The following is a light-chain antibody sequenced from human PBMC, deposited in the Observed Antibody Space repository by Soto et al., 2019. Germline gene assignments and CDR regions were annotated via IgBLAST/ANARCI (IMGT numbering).Light chain of an antibody. J-gene: IGKJ1*01. Sequence: DIQMTQSPSTLSASVGDRVTITCRASQSISSWLAWYQQKPGKAPKLLIYKASSLESGVPSRFSGSGSGTEFTLTISSLQPDDFATYYCQQYNSYSWTFGQGPKVELK. V-gene: IGKV1-5*03. CDR2: KAS. CDR1: QSISSW. CDR3: QQYNSYSWT.